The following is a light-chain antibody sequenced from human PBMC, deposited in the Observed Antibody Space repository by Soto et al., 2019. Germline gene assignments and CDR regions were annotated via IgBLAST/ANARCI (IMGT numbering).Light chain of an antibody. CDR1: SSDVGSYKY. J-gene: IGLJ2*01. CDR3: SSYAGSNNFVL. Sequence: QSALTQPPSASGSPGQSVTISCTGTSSDVGSYKYVSWYQQHPGKAPKLMIYEVSKRPSGVPDRFSGSKSGNTASLTVSGLQAEDEADYYCSSYAGSNNFVLFGGGTKLTVL. V-gene: IGLV2-8*01. CDR2: EVS.